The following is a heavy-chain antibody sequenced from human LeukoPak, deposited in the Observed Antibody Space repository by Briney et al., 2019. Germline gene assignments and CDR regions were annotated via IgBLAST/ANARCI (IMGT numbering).Heavy chain of an antibody. CDR2: ISSSSSYI. V-gene: IGHV3-21*01. Sequence: GGSLRLSCAVSGLTFSSYSMNWVRQAPGQGLEWFSSISSSSSYIYYADSVKGRFTISRDNAKNSLYLQMNSLRAEHTAVYYGSRDPKRGVGYKIGGWGQGTLVTVSS. D-gene: IGHD5-24*01. CDR1: GLTFSSYS. J-gene: IGHJ4*02. CDR3: SRDPKRGVGYKIGG.